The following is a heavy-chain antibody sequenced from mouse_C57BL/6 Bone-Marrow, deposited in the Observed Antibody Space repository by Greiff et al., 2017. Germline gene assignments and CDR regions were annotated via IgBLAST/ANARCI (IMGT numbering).Heavy chain of an antibody. J-gene: IGHJ1*03. CDR2: INPGSGGT. CDR3: ARVVNYWYFDV. D-gene: IGHD1-1*02. CDR1: GYAFTNYL. Sequence: VQLQQSGAELVRPGTSVKVSCKASGYAFTNYLIEWVKQRPGQGLEWIGVINPGSGGTNYNEKFKGKATLTADKSSSTAYMQLSSLTSEDSAVYFCARVVNYWYFDVWGTGTTVTVSS. V-gene: IGHV1-54*01.